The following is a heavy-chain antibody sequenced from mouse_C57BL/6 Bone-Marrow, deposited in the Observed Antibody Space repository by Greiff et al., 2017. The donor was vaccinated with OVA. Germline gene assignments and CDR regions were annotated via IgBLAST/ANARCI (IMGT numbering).Heavy chain of an antibody. CDR1: GYAFSSSW. CDR3: ASGRYYGYDFDY. J-gene: IGHJ2*01. V-gene: IGHV1-82*01. D-gene: IGHD2-2*01. Sequence: VQLQQSRPELVKPGASVKISCKASGYAFSSSWMNWVKQRPGKGLEWIGRIYPGDGDTNYNGKFKGKATLTADKSSSTAYMQLSSLTSEDSAVYFCASGRYYGYDFDYWGQGTTLTVSS. CDR2: IYPGDGDT.